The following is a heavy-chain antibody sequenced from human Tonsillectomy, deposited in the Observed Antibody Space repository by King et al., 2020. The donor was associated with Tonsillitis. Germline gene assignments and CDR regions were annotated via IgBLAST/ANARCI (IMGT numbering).Heavy chain of an antibody. Sequence: VQLVESGGGLVKPGGSLRLSCAASGFTFSSYSMNWVRQAPGKGLEWVSSISSSSSYIYYADSVKGRFTISRDNAKNSLYLQMNSLRAEDTAVYYCARDPGDGLQLTYFDCWGQGTLVTVSS. CDR2: ISSSSSYI. J-gene: IGHJ4*02. CDR1: GFTFSSYS. V-gene: IGHV3-21*01. D-gene: IGHD5-24*01. CDR3: ARDPGDGLQLTYFDC.